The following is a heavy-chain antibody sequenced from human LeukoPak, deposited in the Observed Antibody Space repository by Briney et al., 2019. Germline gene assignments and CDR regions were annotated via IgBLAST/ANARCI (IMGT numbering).Heavy chain of an antibody. CDR3: ARDKGYSGYDWSFDY. CDR1: GGTFSSYA. Sequence: SVKVSCKASGGTFSSYAISWVRQAPGQGLEWMGGIIPIFGTANYAQKFQGRVTITADKSTSTAYMGLSSLRSEDTAVYYCARDKGYSGYDWSFDYWGQGTLVTVSS. D-gene: IGHD5-12*01. V-gene: IGHV1-69*06. CDR2: IIPIFGTA. J-gene: IGHJ4*02.